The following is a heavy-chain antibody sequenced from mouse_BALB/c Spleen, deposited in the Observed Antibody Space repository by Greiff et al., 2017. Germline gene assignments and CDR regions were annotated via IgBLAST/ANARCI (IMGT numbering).Heavy chain of an antibody. CDR1: GFSLTSYG. J-gene: IGHJ4*01. CDR2: IWAGGST. D-gene: IGHD1-1*01. CDR3: ARYYYGSSLYAMDY. V-gene: IGHV2-9*02. Sequence: VKVVESGPGLVAPSQSLSITCTVSGFSLTSYGVHWVRQPPGKGLEWLGVIWAGGSTNYNSALMSRLSISKDNSKSQVFLKMNSLQTDDTAMYYCARYYYGSSLYAMDYWGQGTSVTVSS.